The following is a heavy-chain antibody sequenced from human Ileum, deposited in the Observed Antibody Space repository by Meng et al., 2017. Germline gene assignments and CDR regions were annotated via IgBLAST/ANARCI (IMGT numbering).Heavy chain of an antibody. J-gene: IGHJ5*01. CDR1: CASISNYY. CDR2: VHSIGNT. V-gene: IGHV4-4*07. CDR3: AKGLGSDYDYNWFDS. D-gene: IGHD5-12*01. Sequence: QGKSPEPGPRLVRPPKTLPLTCTVSCASISNYYWNWIRQPAGKGLEWIGRVHSIGNTRYNPSLESRITMSIDTSENQFSLLLSSVTAADTAVYYCAKGLGSDYDYNWFDSWGQGTLVTVSS.